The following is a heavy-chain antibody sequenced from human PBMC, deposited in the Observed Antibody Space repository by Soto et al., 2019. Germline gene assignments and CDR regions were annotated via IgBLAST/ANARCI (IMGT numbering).Heavy chain of an antibody. CDR1: GYSFTAFY. Sequence: QVQLVQSGAEVEKPGASVKVSCKAAGYSFTAFYIHWVRQARGQGFEWLGWINPNSGGTYYSQKFRARVTLTRDTSISTAYMELTELSSDDTAVYYCARANSIRPYFYNMDVWGQGTTVTVSS. D-gene: IGHD2-21*01. CDR3: ARANSIRPYFYNMDV. CDR2: INPNSGGT. J-gene: IGHJ6*03. V-gene: IGHV1-2*02.